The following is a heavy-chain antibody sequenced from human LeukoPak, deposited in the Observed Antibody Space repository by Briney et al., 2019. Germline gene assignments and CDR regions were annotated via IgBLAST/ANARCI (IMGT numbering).Heavy chain of an antibody. CDR1: GGSISSYY. CDR3: AKIPSPQYYVFWGGYDYWYFDL. V-gene: IGHV4-59*01. D-gene: IGHD3-3*01. Sequence: PSETLSLTCTVSGGSISSYYWSWIRQPPGKGLEWIGYIYYSGSTNYNPSLKSRVTISVDTSKNQFSLKLSSVTAADTAVYYCAKIPSPQYYVFWGGYDYWYFDLGGRGPRVTVS. J-gene: IGHJ2*01. CDR2: IYYSGST.